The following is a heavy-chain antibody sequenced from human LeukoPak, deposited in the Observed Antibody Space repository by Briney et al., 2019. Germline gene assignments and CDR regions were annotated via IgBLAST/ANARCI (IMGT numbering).Heavy chain of an antibody. Sequence: GGSLRLSCAASGFTVSSNYMSWVRQAPGKGLEWISIIYSGGSTDYADSVKGRFTISRDNSKNTLYLQMNSLRAEDTAVYYCARVVFGYTYGYYFDYWGQGTLVTASA. D-gene: IGHD5-18*01. J-gene: IGHJ4*02. CDR2: IYSGGST. CDR3: ARVVFGYTYGYYFDY. V-gene: IGHV3-53*01. CDR1: GFTVSSNY.